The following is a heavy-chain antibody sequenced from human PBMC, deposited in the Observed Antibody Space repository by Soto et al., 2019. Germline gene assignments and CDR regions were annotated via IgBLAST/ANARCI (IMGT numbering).Heavy chain of an antibody. CDR1: GGTFSSYA. Sequence: QVQLVQSGAEVKKPGSSVKVSCKASGGTFSSYAISWVRQAPGQGLEWMGGIIPIFGTANYAQKFQGRVRINADESTSTAYMELSSRRSEDTAVYYCARDLGYCSSTSCQRSGFDYWGQGTLVTVSS. CDR2: IIPIFGTA. D-gene: IGHD2-2*01. V-gene: IGHV1-69*01. J-gene: IGHJ4*02. CDR3: ARDLGYCSSTSCQRSGFDY.